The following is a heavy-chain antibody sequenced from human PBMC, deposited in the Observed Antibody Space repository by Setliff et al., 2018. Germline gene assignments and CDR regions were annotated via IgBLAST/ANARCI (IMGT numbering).Heavy chain of an antibody. CDR2: IIHSGGT. CDR1: GGSISSGDYY. V-gene: IGHV4-39*07. D-gene: IGHD6-19*01. CDR3: AREQWLDPPGYYYMDV. Sequence: SETLSLTCTVSGGSISSGDYYWSWIRQPPGKRLEWIGEIIHSGGTNYNPSLKSRVTISRDTSKNQFSLKLNSVTAADMAVYYCAREQWLDPPGYYYMDVWAKGTTVTVSS. J-gene: IGHJ6*03.